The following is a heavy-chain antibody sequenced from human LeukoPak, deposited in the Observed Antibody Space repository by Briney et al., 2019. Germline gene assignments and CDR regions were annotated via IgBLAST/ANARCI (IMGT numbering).Heavy chain of an antibody. Sequence: PSETLSLTCTVSGVSITNLNYYWTWIRQPAGKRLEWIGRIYTSGGTDYNPSLKTRATLSVDKSKNQFSLNLASLTAADTALYYCAGRGSNSGTFDIWGPGTFVTVSS. J-gene: IGHJ3*02. D-gene: IGHD4-23*01. CDR1: GVSITNLNYY. V-gene: IGHV4-61*02. CDR2: IYTSGGT. CDR3: AGRGSNSGTFDI.